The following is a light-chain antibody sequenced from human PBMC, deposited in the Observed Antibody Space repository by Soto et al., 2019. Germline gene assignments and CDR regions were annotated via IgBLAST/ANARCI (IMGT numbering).Light chain of an antibody. CDR2: DVS. Sequence: DIQMPQSPSTLSACVGERVTITCRASQSIGDSLAWYQQKPGKAPNLLISDVSSLERGVPSRFRGSGSGTEFTLTISSLKPDDFETFYCQQYNSYSRTFGQGTKVDIK. CDR3: QQYNSYSRT. J-gene: IGKJ1*01. CDR1: QSIGDS. V-gene: IGKV1-5*01.